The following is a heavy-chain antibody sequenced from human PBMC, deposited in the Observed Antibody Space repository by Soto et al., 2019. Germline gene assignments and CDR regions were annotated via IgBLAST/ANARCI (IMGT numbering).Heavy chain of an antibody. V-gene: IGHV4-34*01. Sequence: ETLSLTCAVYGGSFSSYYWIWIRQPPGKGLEWIGEINHSGSTNYNPSLKSRVTISVDTSKNQFSLKLSSVTAADTAVYYCARVTGRYYYGMDVWGQGTTVTVSS. J-gene: IGHJ6*02. CDR2: INHSGST. CDR3: ARVTGRYYYGMDV. CDR1: GGSFSSYY.